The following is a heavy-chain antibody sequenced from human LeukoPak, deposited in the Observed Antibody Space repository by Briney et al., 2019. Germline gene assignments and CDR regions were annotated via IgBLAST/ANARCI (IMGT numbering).Heavy chain of an antibody. V-gene: IGHV1-24*01. CDR2: FDPEDGET. D-gene: IGHD3-3*01. J-gene: IGHJ5*02. CDR1: GYTLTELS. Sequence: ASVKVSCKVSGYTLTELSMHWVRQAPGKGLEWMGGFDPEDGETIYAQKFQGRVTMTEDTSTDTAYMELSSLRSEDMAVYYCATWVPITIFGVVIQRANWFDPWGQGTLVTVSS. CDR3: ATWVPITIFGVVIQRANWFDP.